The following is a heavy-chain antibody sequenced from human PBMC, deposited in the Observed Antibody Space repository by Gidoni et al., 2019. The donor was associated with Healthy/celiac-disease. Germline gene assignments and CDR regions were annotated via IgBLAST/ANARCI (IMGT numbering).Heavy chain of an antibody. J-gene: IGHJ4*02. D-gene: IGHD3-10*01. CDR3: AKDLVGAGWYGSGSYYNRYFDY. Sequence: EVQLLESGGGLVQPGVSLGPSRSAPGVPFSSYSISSVRQATGKGLEWGSAIRGSGGSTYCANTVKGRFTIARDNTKNTLYRQMNSLRAEDTTVYYCAKDLVGAGWYGSGSYYNRYFDYWGQGTLVTVSS. CDR1: GVPFSSYS. V-gene: IGHV3-23*01. CDR2: IRGSGGST.